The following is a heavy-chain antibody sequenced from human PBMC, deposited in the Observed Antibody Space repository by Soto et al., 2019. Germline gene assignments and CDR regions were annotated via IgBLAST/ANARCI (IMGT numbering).Heavy chain of an antibody. CDR3: EGSSFYYYILPGYSKDRKKDGYFDY. J-gene: IGHJ4*02. Sequence: SETLSLTCAVYGGSFSGYYWSWIRQPPGKGLEWIGEINHSGSTNYNPSLKSRVTISVDTSKNQFSLKLSSVTAADTAVYYCEGSSFYYYILPGYSKDRKKDGYFDYWGQGTLVTVSS. CDR1: GGSFSGYY. V-gene: IGHV4-34*01. D-gene: IGHD3-9*01. CDR2: INHSGST.